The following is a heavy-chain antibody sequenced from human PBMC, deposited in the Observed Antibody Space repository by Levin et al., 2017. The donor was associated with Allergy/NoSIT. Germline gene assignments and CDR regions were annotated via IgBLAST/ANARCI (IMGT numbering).Heavy chain of an antibody. Sequence: GSLRLSCTVSGGSLSSSSHHWGWIRQPPGTGLEWIGSIYYTGITNYDPSLNSRIIISIDTSKNQFSLKLNSVTVADTAVYYCTRELSSSVDYWGQGTLVTVAS. CDR3: TRELSSSVDY. CDR2: IYYTGIT. CDR1: GGSLSSSSHH. D-gene: IGHD6-13*01. V-gene: IGHV4-39*07. J-gene: IGHJ4*02.